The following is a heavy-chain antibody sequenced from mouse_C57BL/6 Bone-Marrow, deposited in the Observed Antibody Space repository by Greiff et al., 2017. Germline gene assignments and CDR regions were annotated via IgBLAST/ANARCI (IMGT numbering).Heavy chain of an antibody. D-gene: IGHD2-5*01. CDR2: IRNKANNHAT. V-gene: IGHV6-6*01. J-gene: IGHJ3*01. Sequence: EVKLVESGGGLVQPGGSMTLSCAASGFTFSDAWMDWVRQSPEKGLEWVAEIRNKANNHATYYAESVKGRFTISRDDSKSSVYLQMNSLRAKDTGIYYCTRSNYWFAYWGQGTLVTVSA. CDR3: TRSNYWFAY. CDR1: GFTFSDAW.